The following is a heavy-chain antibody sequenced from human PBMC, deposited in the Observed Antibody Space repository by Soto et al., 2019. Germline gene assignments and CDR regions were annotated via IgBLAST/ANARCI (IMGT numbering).Heavy chain of an antibody. J-gene: IGHJ5*02. CDR3: ARHGFYGDYASNYFDP. CDR2: ISPGDSDT. CDR1: GYNFATYW. D-gene: IGHD4-17*01. V-gene: IGHV5-51*01. Sequence: GASLKISCKGSGYNFATYWIAWVRQMPGEGLEYMGIISPGDSDTSYSPSFQGQFTFSADNSISTAYLQLSSLKASDTAMYYCARHGFYGDYASNYFDPWGQGTQVTASS.